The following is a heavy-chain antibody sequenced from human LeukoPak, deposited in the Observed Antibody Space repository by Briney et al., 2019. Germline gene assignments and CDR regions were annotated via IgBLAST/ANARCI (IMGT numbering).Heavy chain of an antibody. J-gene: IGHJ4*02. V-gene: IGHV3-7*01. CDR1: GFTFSYYW. CDR2: IKQDGSEK. CDR3: ARDRSGNYLGYFDY. D-gene: IGHD1-26*01. Sequence: GGSLRLSCAASGFTFSYYWMGWVRQAPGEGLEWVANIKQDGSEKYYVDSVRGRFTISRDNAKNSLYLQMNSMRAEDTAVYYCARDRSGNYLGYFDYWGQGTLVSVSS.